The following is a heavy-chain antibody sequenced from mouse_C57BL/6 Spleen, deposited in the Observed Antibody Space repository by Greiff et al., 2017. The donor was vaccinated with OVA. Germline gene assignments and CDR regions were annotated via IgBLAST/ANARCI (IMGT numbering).Heavy chain of an antibody. CDR3: SRRGNPAWFAY. V-gene: IGHV1-9*01. D-gene: IGHD2-1*01. Sequence: VQLVESGAELMKPGASVKLSCKATGYAFTGYWIEWVKQRPGHGLEWIGEILPGSGSTNYNEKFKGKATFTADTSSNTAYMQLSSLTTEDAAISYCSRRGNPAWFAYWGQGTLVTVSA. CDR2: ILPGSGST. J-gene: IGHJ3*01. CDR1: GYAFTGYW.